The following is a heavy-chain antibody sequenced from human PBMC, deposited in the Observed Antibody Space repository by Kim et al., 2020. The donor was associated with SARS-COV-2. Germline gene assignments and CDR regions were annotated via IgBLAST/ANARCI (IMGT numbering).Heavy chain of an antibody. CDR1: GFTFSSYG. CDR3: ATSVGANGWDYFDY. D-gene: IGHD1-26*01. CDR2: ISYDGSNK. Sequence: GGSLRLSCAASGFTFSSYGMHWVRQAPGKGLEWVAVISYDGSNKYYADSVKGRFTISRDNSKNTLYLQMNSLRAEDTAVYYCATSVGANGWDYFDYWGQG. J-gene: IGHJ4*02. V-gene: IGHV3-30*03.